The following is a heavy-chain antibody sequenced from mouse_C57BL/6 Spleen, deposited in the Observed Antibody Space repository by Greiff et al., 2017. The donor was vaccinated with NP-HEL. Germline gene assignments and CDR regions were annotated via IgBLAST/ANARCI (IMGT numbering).Heavy chain of an antibody. CDR3: TRPVGYFDY. V-gene: IGHV1-15*01. D-gene: IGHD1-1*01. CDR1: GYTFTDYG. Sequence: VQLQQSGAELVRPGASVTLSCKASGYTFTDYGMHWVKQTPVHGLEWIGAIDPETGGTAYNQKFKGKAILTADKSSSTAYMELRSLTSEDSAVYYCTRPVGYFDYWGQGTTLTVSS. J-gene: IGHJ2*01. CDR2: IDPETGGT.